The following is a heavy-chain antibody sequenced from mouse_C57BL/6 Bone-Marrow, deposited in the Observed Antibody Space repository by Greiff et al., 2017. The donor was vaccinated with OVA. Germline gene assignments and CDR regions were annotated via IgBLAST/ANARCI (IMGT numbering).Heavy chain of an antibody. CDR1: GYTFTSYW. Sequence: QVQLQQPGAELVKPGASVKLSCKASGYTFTSYWMPWVKQRPGQGLEWIGMIHPNSGSIKYNEKFKSKATLTVDKSSSTAYMQLSSLTSEYSAVEYCARKDLLWLRLDAMDYWGQGTSVTVSS. CDR2: IHPNSGSI. D-gene: IGHD2-2*01. J-gene: IGHJ4*01. CDR3: ARKDLLWLRLDAMDY. V-gene: IGHV1-64*01.